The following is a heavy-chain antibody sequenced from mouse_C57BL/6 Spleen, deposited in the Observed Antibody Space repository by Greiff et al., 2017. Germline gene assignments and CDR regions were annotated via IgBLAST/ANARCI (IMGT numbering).Heavy chain of an antibody. J-gene: IGHJ4*01. CDR3: ARVRGYEAGMDY. D-gene: IGHD2-3*01. V-gene: IGHV3-6*01. Sequence: EVKLEESGPGLVKPSQSLSLTCSVTGYSITSGYYWNWIRQFPGNKLEWMGYISYDGSNNYNPSLKNRISITRDTSKNQFFLKLNSVTTEDTATYYCARVRGYEAGMDYWGQGTSVTVSS. CDR2: ISYDGSN. CDR1: GYSITSGYY.